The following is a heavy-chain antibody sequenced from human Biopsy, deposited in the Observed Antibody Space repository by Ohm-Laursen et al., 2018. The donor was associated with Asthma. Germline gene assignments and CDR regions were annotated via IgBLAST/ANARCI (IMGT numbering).Heavy chain of an antibody. J-gene: IGHJ4*02. CDR2: ILFDGRKI. D-gene: IGHD6-13*01. CDR1: GFNFHNYG. Sequence: SLRLSCTASGFNFHNYGMNWVRRAPGKGLEWVAQILFDGRKINYPDSVKGRFTISRDNSKNMVYLQMNSLRPEGTAVYYCAKDRVAGRSYYFDYWGQGSLVSVSS. CDR3: AKDRVAGRSYYFDY. V-gene: IGHV3-30*18.